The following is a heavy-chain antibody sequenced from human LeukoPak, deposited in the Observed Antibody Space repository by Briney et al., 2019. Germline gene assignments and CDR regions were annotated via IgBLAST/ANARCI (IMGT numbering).Heavy chain of an antibody. V-gene: IGHV4-34*01. CDR2: VNHSGST. Sequence: SETLSLTCAVYGGSFSGYYWSWIRQPPGKGLEWIGEVNHSGSTNYNPSLKSRVTISVDTFKNQFSLKLSSVTAADTAVYYCARAPTVTFFDYWGQGILVTVSS. J-gene: IGHJ4*02. D-gene: IGHD4-17*01. CDR3: ARAPTVTFFDY. CDR1: GGSFSGYY.